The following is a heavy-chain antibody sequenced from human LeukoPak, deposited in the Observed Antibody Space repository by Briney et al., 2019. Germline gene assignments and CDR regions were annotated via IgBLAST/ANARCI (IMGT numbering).Heavy chain of an antibody. V-gene: IGHV3-23*01. Sequence: GGSLRLSCAASTFSFRNFAMSWVRLAPGKGLEWVSGISDSGHRTDYADSVEGRFTISRDNSKNTLYLQMDSLRAEDTALYYCARKKREPTSNDAFDIWGQGTMVTVSS. D-gene: IGHD1-26*01. CDR2: ISDSGHRT. CDR3: ARKKREPTSNDAFDI. J-gene: IGHJ3*02. CDR1: TFSFRNFA.